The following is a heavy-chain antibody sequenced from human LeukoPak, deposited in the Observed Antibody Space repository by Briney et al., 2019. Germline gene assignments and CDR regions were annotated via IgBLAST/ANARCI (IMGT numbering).Heavy chain of an antibody. CDR1: GGSFSGYY. Sequence: SETLSLTCAVYGGSFSGYYWSWIRQPPGKGLEWIGEINHSGSTNYNPSLKSRVTISVDTSKNQFSLKLSSVTAADTAVYYCARGRVGATADIWGQGTTVTVSS. D-gene: IGHD1-26*01. V-gene: IGHV4-34*01. CDR3: ARGRVGATADI. CDR2: INHSGST. J-gene: IGHJ6*02.